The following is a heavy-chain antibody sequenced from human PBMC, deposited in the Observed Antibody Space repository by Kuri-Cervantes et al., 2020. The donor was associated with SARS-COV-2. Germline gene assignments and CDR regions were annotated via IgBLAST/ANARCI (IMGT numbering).Heavy chain of an antibody. D-gene: IGHD1-14*01. V-gene: IGHV3-30-3*01. CDR1: GFTFSSYA. CDR2: ISYDGSNT. Sequence: GGSLRLSCAASGFTFSSYAMHWVRQAPGKGLERVAVISYDGSNTYYADYVKGRFTISRDNSKNTLYLQMNSLRAEDTAVYYCATKPPGVNDAFDIWGHGTMVTVSS. CDR3: ATKPPGVNDAFDI. J-gene: IGHJ3*02.